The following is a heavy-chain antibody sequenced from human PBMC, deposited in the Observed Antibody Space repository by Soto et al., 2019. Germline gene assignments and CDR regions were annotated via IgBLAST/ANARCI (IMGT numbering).Heavy chain of an antibody. V-gene: IGHV4-34*01. CDR1: GGSFSGYY. CDR2: INHSGST. J-gene: IGHJ4*02. Sequence: QVQLQQWGAGLLKPSETLSLTCAVYGGSFSGYYWSWIRQPPGKGLEWIGEINHSGSTNYNPSLKSRVPISVDTSKNQFSLKLSSVTAADTAVYYCARDRDSSGYYRPFDYWGQGTLVTVSS. CDR3: ARDRDSSGYYRPFDY. D-gene: IGHD3-22*01.